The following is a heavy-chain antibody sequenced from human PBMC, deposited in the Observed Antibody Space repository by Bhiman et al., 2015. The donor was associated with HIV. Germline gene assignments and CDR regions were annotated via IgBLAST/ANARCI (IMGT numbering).Heavy chain of an antibody. D-gene: IGHD5-12*01. Sequence: EVQLVESGGGLVQPSRSLRLSCAVSGFTFDDYAMHWVRQAPGKGLEWVSGISWNSGGIDYADSVKGRFTISRDNAKNSLYLQMNSLRAEDTAFYYCAKGLGIVATAYFDSWGQGTLVTVSS. CDR2: ISWNSGGI. CDR1: GFTFDDYA. V-gene: IGHV3-9*01. CDR3: AKGLGIVATAYFDS. J-gene: IGHJ4*02.